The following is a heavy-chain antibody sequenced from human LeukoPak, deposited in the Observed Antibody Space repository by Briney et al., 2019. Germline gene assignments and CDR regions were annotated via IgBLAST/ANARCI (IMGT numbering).Heavy chain of an antibody. CDR3: ARARRYYDTLWYFDL. D-gene: IGHD3-22*01. Sequence: SETLSLTCTVSGGSISSYYWSWSRQPPGKGQELIWYIYYSGSTNYNPSLKSRGTISVDTSKNQFSLKLSSVTAADTAVYYCARARRYYDTLWYFDLWGRGTLVTVSS. CDR1: GGSISSYY. CDR2: IYYSGST. J-gene: IGHJ2*01. V-gene: IGHV4-59*01.